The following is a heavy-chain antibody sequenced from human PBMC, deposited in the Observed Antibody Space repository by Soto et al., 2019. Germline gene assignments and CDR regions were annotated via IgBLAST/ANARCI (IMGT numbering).Heavy chain of an antibody. J-gene: IGHJ2*01. CDR2: ISWDASYA. CDR1: GFTFNDYA. V-gene: IGHV3-43D*04. CDR3: TRGPTGYWYFDL. Sequence: GGSLSLSCTASGFTFNDYAMHWVRQTPGKGLEWVALISWDASYAYYSDSVQGRFTISRDNSKKSIYLEMSGLSAGDSALYYCTRGPTGYWYFDLWGRGTLVTVSS.